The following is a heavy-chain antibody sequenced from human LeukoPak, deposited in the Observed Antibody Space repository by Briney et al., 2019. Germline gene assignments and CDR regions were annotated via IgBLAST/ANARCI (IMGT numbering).Heavy chain of an antibody. V-gene: IGHV3-7*03. CDR2: VQHIGGET. CDR1: GFTFSNSW. CDR3: AKDNLYSSSWYAHESFSYGMDV. D-gene: IGHD6-13*01. Sequence: GGSLRLSCAGSGFTFSNSWMGWVRQAPGKGLEWVANVQHIGGETYYVDSVKGRFTISRDNAKNSLYLQMNSLRAEDTALYYCAKDNLYSSSWYAHESFSYGMDVWGQGTTVTVSS. J-gene: IGHJ6*02.